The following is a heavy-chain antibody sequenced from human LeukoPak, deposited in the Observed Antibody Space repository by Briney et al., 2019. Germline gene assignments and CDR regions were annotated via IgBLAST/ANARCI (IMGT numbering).Heavy chain of an antibody. Sequence: GGSLRLSCAASGFTVSSNYMSWVRQAPGKGLEWVSAIGTAGDTYYPGSVKGRFTISRENAKNSLYLQMNSLRAGDTAVYYCARVIGYSFDYWGQGTLVTVSS. CDR1: GFTVSSNY. D-gene: IGHD5-18*01. J-gene: IGHJ4*02. CDR3: ARVIGYSFDY. V-gene: IGHV3-13*01. CDR2: IGTAGDT.